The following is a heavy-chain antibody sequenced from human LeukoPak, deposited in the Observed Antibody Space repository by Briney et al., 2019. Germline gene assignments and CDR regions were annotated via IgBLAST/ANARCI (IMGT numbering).Heavy chain of an antibody. D-gene: IGHD2-21*02. Sequence: SVKVSCKASVGTFSSYAISWVRQAPGQGVEWRGGIIPIFGTANYAQKLQGRVTITTDESPSTAYMELSSLRSEHTAVYYCARDTGAYCGGDCYQGYFDYWGQGTLVTVSS. J-gene: IGHJ4*02. CDR1: VGTFSSYA. CDR2: IIPIFGTA. V-gene: IGHV1-69*05. CDR3: ARDTGAYCGGDCYQGYFDY.